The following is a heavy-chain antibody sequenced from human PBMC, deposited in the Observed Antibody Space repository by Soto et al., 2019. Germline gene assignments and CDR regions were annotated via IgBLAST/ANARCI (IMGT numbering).Heavy chain of an antibody. CDR2: ISGSGGST. J-gene: IGHJ4*02. CDR1: GFTFSSYA. Sequence: PGGSLRLSCAASGFTFSSYAMSWVRQAPGKGLEWVSAISGSGGSTYYADSAKGRFTISRDNSKNTLYLQMNSLRAEDTAVYYCAKVTLYDFWSGYYRGGYFDYWGQGTLVTVSS. D-gene: IGHD3-3*01. V-gene: IGHV3-23*01. CDR3: AKVTLYDFWSGYYRGGYFDY.